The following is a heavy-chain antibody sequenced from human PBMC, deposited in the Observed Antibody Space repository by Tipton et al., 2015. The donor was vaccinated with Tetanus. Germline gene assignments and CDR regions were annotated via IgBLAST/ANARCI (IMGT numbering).Heavy chain of an antibody. CDR3: AKDTGVTPHYGMDV. J-gene: IGHJ6*02. V-gene: IGHV3-9*01. Sequence: SLRLSCAASGFTFDDYAMHWVRQAPGKGLEWVSGISWNSGSIGYADTGKGRFTISRDNDKNSLYLQMNSLRAEDTALYYCAKDTGVTPHYGMDVWGQGTTVTVSS. CDR1: GFTFDDYA. D-gene: IGHD2-21*02. CDR2: ISWNSGSI.